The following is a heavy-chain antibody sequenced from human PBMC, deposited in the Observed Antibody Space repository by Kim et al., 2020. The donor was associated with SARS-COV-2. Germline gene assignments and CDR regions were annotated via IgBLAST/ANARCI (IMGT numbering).Heavy chain of an antibody. CDR2: IIPIFGTA. CDR1: GGTFSSYA. J-gene: IGHJ6*03. D-gene: IGHD3-3*01. Sequence: SVKVSCKASGGTFSSYAISWVRQAPGQGLEWMGGIIPIFGTANYAQKFQGRVTITADESTSTAYMELSSLRSEDTAVYYCASPNPRSSNYDFWSGYYTGGRGAGGNYYYMDVWGKGTTVTVSS. V-gene: IGHV1-69*13. CDR3: ASPNPRSSNYDFWSGYYTGGRGAGGNYYYMDV.